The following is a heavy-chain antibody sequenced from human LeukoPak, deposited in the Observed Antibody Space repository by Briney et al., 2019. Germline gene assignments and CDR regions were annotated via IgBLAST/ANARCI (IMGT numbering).Heavy chain of an antibody. J-gene: IGHJ4*02. D-gene: IGHD1-14*01. V-gene: IGHV4-59*01. CDR1: GGSISSYY. Sequence: SETLSLTCTVSGGSISSYYWSWIRQPPGKGLEWIGHIYYSGSTNYNPSLKSRVTISVDTSKNQFSLKLSSVTAADTPVYYCAGECPDKTDYYWGQGTLVTVSS. CDR2: IYYSGST. CDR3: AGECPDKTDYY.